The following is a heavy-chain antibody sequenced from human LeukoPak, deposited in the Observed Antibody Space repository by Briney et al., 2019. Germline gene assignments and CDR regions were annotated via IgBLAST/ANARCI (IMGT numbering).Heavy chain of an antibody. V-gene: IGHV1-69*13. CDR2: IIPIFGTA. J-gene: IGHJ4*02. Sequence: SVKVSCKASGGTFSSYAISWVRQAPGQGLEWMGGIIPIFGTANYAQKFQGRVTITADESTSTAYMELSSLRSEDTAVYYCARGLYYYDSSGYFNFDYWGQGTLVTVSS. CDR1: GGTFSSYA. CDR3: ARGLYYYDSSGYFNFDY. D-gene: IGHD3-22*01.